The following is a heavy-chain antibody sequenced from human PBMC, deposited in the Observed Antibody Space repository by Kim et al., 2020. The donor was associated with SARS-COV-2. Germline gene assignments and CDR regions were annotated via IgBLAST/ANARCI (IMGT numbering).Heavy chain of an antibody. Sequence: GGSLRLSCAASGFTFSSYSMNWVRQAPGKGLEWVSSISSSSSYIYYEDSVKGRFTISRDNAKNSLYLQMNSLRAEDTAVYYCASTSLYWGQGTLVTVSS. CDR2: ISSSSSYI. CDR3: ASTSLY. CDR1: GFTFSSYS. D-gene: IGHD2-2*01. V-gene: IGHV3-21*01. J-gene: IGHJ4*02.